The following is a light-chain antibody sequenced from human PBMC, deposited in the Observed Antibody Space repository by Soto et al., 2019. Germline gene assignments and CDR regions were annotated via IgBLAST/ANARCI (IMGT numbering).Light chain of an antibody. CDR3: QQYESYSPLT. CDR1: QGISSY. CDR2: DAY. V-gene: IGKV1-13*02. J-gene: IGKJ4*01. Sequence: AIQLTQSPSSLSASVGDRVTITCRASQGISSYLGWYQQKPGKAPKLLIYDAYSLESGVPSRFSGRRSGTEFTLTIAGLQPEDFATYYCQQYESYSPLTFGGGTKVDI.